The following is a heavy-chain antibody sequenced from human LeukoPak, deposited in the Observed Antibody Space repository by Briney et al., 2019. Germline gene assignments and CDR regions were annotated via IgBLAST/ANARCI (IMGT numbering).Heavy chain of an antibody. Sequence: PGGSLRLSCAASGFTFSSYAMSWVRQAPGKGLEWVSYISSSGSTIYYADSVKGRFTISRDNAKNSLYLQMNSLRAEDTAVYYCAGRRDGYNYDYYMDVWGKGTTVTVSS. CDR1: GFTFSSYA. CDR3: AGRRDGYNYDYYMDV. CDR2: ISSSGSTI. J-gene: IGHJ6*03. D-gene: IGHD5-24*01. V-gene: IGHV3-48*04.